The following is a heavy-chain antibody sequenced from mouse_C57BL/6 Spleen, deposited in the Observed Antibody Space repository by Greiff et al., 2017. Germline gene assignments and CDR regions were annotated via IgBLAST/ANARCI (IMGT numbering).Heavy chain of an antibody. CDR2: IYPSDSET. Sequence: VQLQQPGAELVRPGSSVKLSCKASGYTFTSYWMDWVKQRPGQGLEWIGNIYPSDSETHYNQKFKDKATLTVDKPASTAYMQLSSLTSEDSAVYYCARGKWYDYWGKGTTLTVSS. CDR1: GYTFTSYW. D-gene: IGHD2-1*01. J-gene: IGHJ2*01. CDR3: ARGKWYDY. V-gene: IGHV1-61*01.